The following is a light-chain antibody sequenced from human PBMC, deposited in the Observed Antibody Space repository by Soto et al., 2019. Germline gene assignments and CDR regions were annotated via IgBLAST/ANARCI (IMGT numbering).Light chain of an antibody. Sequence: EIVMTHSPASLAVSLGERATINCKSSQSALYSPNNKNYLAWYQQKPGQTPKLLIYWASTRESGVPDRFSGSGAGTDFTLTISSLQAEDVAVYYCQQYYSTPPTFGQGTKVGIK. CDR2: WAS. CDR1: QSALYSPNNKNY. CDR3: QQYYSTPPT. V-gene: IGKV4-1*01. J-gene: IGKJ1*01.